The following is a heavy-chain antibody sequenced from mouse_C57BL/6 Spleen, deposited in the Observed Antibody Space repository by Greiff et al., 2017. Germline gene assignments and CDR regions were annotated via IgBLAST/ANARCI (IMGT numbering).Heavy chain of an antibody. D-gene: IGHD3-1*01. CDR2: INPNYGTT. CDR1: GYSFTDYN. J-gene: IGHJ1*03. Sequence: VHVKQSGPELVKPGASVKISCKASGYSFTDYNMNWVKQSNGKSLEWIGVINPNYGTTSYNQKFKGKATLTVDQSSSTAYMQLNSLTAEDSAVYYCARSGYQGYFDVWGTGTTVTVSS. CDR3: ARSGYQGYFDV. V-gene: IGHV1-39*01.